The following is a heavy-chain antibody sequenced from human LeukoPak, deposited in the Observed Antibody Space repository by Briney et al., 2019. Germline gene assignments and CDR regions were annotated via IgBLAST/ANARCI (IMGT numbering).Heavy chain of an antibody. CDR1: GFTFDDYG. Sequence: GGSLRLSCAASGFTFDDYGMSWVRQAPGKGLEWVSGINWNGGSTGYADSVKGRFTISRDNAKNSLYLQMNSLRAEDTALYYCARAQSTYYYDSSGFWGQGTLVTVSS. D-gene: IGHD3-22*01. J-gene: IGHJ4*02. CDR3: ARAQSTYYYDSSGF. V-gene: IGHV3-20*04. CDR2: INWNGGST.